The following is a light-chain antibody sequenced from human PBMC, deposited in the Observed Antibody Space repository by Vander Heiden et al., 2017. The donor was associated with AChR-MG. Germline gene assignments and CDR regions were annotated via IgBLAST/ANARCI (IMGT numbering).Light chain of an antibody. CDR2: DVS. V-gene: IGLV2-11*01. J-gene: IGLJ3*02. CDR1: SSDVGGYNY. Sequence: QSALTQPRSVSGSPGQPVTISCTGTSSDVGGYNYVSWYQQHPGKAPKLMIYDVSKRPSGVPDRFSGSKSGNTASLTISGLQAEDEADYYCCSYAGSVWVFGGGTKLTVL. CDR3: CSYAGSVWV.